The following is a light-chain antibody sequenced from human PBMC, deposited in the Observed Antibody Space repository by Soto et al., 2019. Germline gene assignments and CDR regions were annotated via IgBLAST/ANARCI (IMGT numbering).Light chain of an antibody. Sequence: DIQMTQSPSTLSASVGDRVTITCRASQNIDDYLAWYQQKPGKAPKLLIYDASNLQSGVPSRFSGSGSGTEFTLTISSLQPADFATYYCQQYNDYSPWTFGQGTKVDIK. CDR3: QQYNDYSPWT. V-gene: IGKV1-5*01. CDR1: QNIDDY. J-gene: IGKJ1*01. CDR2: DAS.